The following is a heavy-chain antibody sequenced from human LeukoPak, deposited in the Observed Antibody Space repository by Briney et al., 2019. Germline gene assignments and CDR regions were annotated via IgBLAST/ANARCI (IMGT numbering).Heavy chain of an antibody. CDR1: GNTFTSYG. CDR3: ARDFFDSSSSLFFDY. V-gene: IGHV1-18*01. D-gene: IGHD6-6*01. Sequence: ASVKVSCKASGNTFTSYGISWVRQAPGQGLEWMGWISAYNGNTNYAQKLQGRVTMTTDTSTSTAYMELRSLRSDDTAVYYCARDFFDSSSSLFFDYWGQGTLVTVSS. J-gene: IGHJ4*02. CDR2: ISAYNGNT.